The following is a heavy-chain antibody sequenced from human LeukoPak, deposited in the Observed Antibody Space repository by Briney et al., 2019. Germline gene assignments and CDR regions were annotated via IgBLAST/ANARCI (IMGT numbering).Heavy chain of an antibody. CDR1: GGSISSGNYY. Sequence: SQTLSLTCTVSGGSISSGNYYWSWIRQPAGKGLEWIGHIYTSGSTNYNPSLKSRVTISVDTSKNQFSLKLSSLTAADTAVHYCAREGYDSLWGQGTLVTVSS. D-gene: IGHD3-3*01. CDR3: AREGYDSL. CDR2: IYTSGST. J-gene: IGHJ4*02. V-gene: IGHV4-61*09.